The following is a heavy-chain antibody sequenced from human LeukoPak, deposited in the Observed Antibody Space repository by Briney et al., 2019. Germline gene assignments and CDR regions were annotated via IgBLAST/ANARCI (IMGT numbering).Heavy chain of an antibody. CDR1: GFTFTRCG. V-gene: IGHV1-18*01. D-gene: IGHD6-19*01. J-gene: IGHJ4*02. Sequence: ASVKVSCKASGFTFTRCGISWVRQAPGQGLEWMAWISAYNGDTKYAQKFQGRLTMTTDTSTSTAYMELRSLRSDDTAVYYCARDPSNTSGWYAWADYWGQGTLVTVSS. CDR3: ARDPSNTSGWYAWADY. CDR2: ISAYNGDT.